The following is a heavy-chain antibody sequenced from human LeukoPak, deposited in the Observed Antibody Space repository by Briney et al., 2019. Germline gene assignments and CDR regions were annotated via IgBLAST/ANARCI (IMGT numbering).Heavy chain of an antibody. Sequence: GGSLRLSCAASGFTFSHYWMTWVRQALGKGLEWVANIKQDGSEKYYVDSLKGRFTISRDNAKNSLYLQINSLRADDTAIYYCARDSGRFYIDYWGQGTLVTVSS. J-gene: IGHJ4*02. CDR2: IKQDGSEK. D-gene: IGHD1-26*01. CDR3: ARDSGRFYIDY. CDR1: GFTFSHYW. V-gene: IGHV3-7*03.